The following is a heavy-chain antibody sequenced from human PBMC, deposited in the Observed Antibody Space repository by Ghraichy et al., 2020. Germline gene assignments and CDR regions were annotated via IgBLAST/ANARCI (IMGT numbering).Heavy chain of an antibody. CDR1: GGSISSSNYY. CDR3: VRQPRYNWNDIPGFDY. CDR2: IYSSGSP. Sequence: SETLSLTCTVSGGSISSSNYYWGWIRQPPGKGLEWIGSIYSSGSPYYNPSLKSRVTISVDTSKNQFSLKLSSVTAADTAVYCCVRQPRYNWNDIPGFDYWGQGTLVTVSS. D-gene: IGHD1-1*01. V-gene: IGHV4-39*01. J-gene: IGHJ4*02.